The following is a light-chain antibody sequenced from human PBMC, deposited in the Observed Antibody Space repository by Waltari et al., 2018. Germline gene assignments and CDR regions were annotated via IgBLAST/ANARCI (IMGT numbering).Light chain of an antibody. CDR3: NSYTSSRTRV. J-gene: IGLJ1*01. V-gene: IGLV2-14*03. CDR1: SSDVGGYNY. Sequence: QSALTQPASVSGSPGQSITLSCTGTSSDVGGYNYVPWYQQHPGKAPKLMIYDVSNRPSGVSNRFSGSKSANTASLTISGLQAEDEADYYCNSYTSSRTRVFGTGTRVTVL. CDR2: DVS.